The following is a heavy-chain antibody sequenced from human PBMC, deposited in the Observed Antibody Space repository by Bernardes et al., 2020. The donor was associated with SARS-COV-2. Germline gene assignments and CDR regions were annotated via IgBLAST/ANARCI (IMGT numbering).Heavy chain of an antibody. V-gene: IGHV3-74*01. CDR2: IDTDGRTT. CDR3: ARSDFFDGSGYYFGH. D-gene: IGHD3-22*01. CDR1: GFTFSTYW. Sequence: VGSLRLSCAASGFTFSTYWMHWVRQAPGEGLVWVSRIDTDGRTTTYADSVKGRFTISRDNAKNTLYLRMNSLRAEDTAIYYCARSDFFDGSGYYFGHWGQGNLVTVSS. J-gene: IGHJ4*02.